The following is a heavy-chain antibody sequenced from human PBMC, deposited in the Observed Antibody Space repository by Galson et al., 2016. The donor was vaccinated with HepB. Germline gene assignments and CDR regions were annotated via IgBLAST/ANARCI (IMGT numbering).Heavy chain of an antibody. CDR1: GFTFEDYA. D-gene: IGHD3-22*01. CDR3: AKEGSGYFSPYFDY. J-gene: IGHJ4*01. CDR2: ITWNSGTI. Sequence: SLRLSCAASGFTFEDYAMHWVRQAPGKGLEWVSGITWNSGTIGYADSVKGRFTISRDNARNSLYLQMNSLTAEDTALYSCAKEGSGYFSPYFDYWGHGTLVTVSS. V-gene: IGHV3-9*01.